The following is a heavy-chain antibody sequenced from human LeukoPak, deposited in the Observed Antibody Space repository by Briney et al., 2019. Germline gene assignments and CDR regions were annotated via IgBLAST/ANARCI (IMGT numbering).Heavy chain of an antibody. D-gene: IGHD4-17*01. CDR1: GYTFTSYA. V-gene: IGHV1-18*01. J-gene: IGHJ5*02. Sequence: ASVKVSCKASGYTFTSYAMRWVRQAPGQRLEWMGWISAYNGNTNYAQKLQGRVTMTTDTSTSTAYMELRSLRSDDTAVYYCARNDYGDYVNLEDWFDPWGQGTLVTVSS. CDR3: ARNDYGDYVNLEDWFDP. CDR2: ISAYNGNT.